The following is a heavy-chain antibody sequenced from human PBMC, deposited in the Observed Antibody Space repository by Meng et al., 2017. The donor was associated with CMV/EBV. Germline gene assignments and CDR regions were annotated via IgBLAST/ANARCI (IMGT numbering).Heavy chain of an antibody. D-gene: IGHD3-3*01. J-gene: IGHJ5*02. V-gene: IGHV4-34*01. CDR1: GGSFSGYY. Sequence: LHEWGAGLLKPSGALSLTCAVYGGSFSGYYWSWIRQPPGKGLEWIGEINHSGSTNYNPSLKSRVTISVDTSKNQFSLKLSSVTAADTAVYYCARGSRRLPRFNWIDPWGQGTLVTVSS. CDR3: ARGSRRLPRFNWIDP. CDR2: INHSGST.